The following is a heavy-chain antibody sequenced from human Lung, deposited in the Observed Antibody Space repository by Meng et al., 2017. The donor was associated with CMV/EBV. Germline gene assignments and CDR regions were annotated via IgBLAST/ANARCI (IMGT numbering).Heavy chain of an antibody. CDR1: GYNSTTYW. CDR2: IWPGDSDT. Sequence: GGPLRFSCKPSGYNSTTYWIGWVRQMPGKGLEWMGIIWPGDSDTRYSPSFQGHVTIPVDKSISVAYLQWSSLKASDPAMYICARRDRSYVVDVWGQGTTVTVSS. CDR3: ARRDRSYVVDV. J-gene: IGHJ6*02. V-gene: IGHV5-51*01. D-gene: IGHD2-15*01.